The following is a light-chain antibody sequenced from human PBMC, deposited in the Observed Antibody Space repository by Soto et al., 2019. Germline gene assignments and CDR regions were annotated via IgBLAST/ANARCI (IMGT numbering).Light chain of an antibody. Sequence: QSALTQPPSASGSPGQSVTISCTGTSSDVGGYNYVSWYQQLPGNAPKLIIYDVSKRPSGVPDRFSGSKSGNTASLTVSGLLAEDEADYYCSSYAGSNIFVVLGGGTKLTVL. J-gene: IGLJ3*02. V-gene: IGLV2-8*01. CDR3: SSYAGSNIFVV. CDR1: SSDVGGYNY. CDR2: DVS.